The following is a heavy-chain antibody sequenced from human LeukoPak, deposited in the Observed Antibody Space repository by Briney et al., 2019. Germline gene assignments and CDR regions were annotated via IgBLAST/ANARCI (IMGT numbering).Heavy chain of an antibody. Sequence: GGSLRLSCAASGFTFSGYGMSWVGQAPGEGLEWVSSISGSGGSTYYADSVKGRFTISRDNSKNTLYLQMNSLRAEDTAVYYCAKVAAAAGIQHWGQGTLVTVSS. D-gene: IGHD6-13*01. CDR3: AKVAAAAGIQH. J-gene: IGHJ1*01. CDR1: GFTFSGYG. CDR2: ISGSGGST. V-gene: IGHV3-23*01.